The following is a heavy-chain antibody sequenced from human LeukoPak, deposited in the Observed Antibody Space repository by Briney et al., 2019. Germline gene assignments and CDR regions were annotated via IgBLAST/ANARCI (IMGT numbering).Heavy chain of an antibody. Sequence: PGGSLRLSCAASGFTFSSYSMNWVRQAPGKGLEWISSISSSSSTIFYADSVKGRFTISRDNAKSSLYLQMNSLRAEDTAVYYCARERIGAFDIWGQGTMVTVSS. J-gene: IGHJ3*02. CDR2: ISSSSSTI. CDR1: GFTFSSYS. D-gene: IGHD2/OR15-2a*01. V-gene: IGHV3-48*04. CDR3: ARERIGAFDI.